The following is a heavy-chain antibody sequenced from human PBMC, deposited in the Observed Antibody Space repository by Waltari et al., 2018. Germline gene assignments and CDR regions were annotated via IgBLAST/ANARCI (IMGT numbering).Heavy chain of an antibody. CDR2: INPNSGGT. CDR3: ARATPLPYAFDI. Sequence: QVQLVQSGAEVKKPGASVKVSCKASGYTFTGYYMHWVRQAPGQGLEWMGWINPNSGGTNYAKKFQGRVTMTRETSISTAYMELSRLRSDDTAVYYCARATPLPYAFDIWGQGTMVTVSS. V-gene: IGHV1-2*02. J-gene: IGHJ3*02. CDR1: GYTFTGYY.